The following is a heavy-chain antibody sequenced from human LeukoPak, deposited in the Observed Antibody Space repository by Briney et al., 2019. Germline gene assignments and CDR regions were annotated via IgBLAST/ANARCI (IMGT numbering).Heavy chain of an antibody. CDR3: ARVEVGADDFDYFQH. V-gene: IGHV4-38-2*02. CDR2: IYHSGST. CDR1: GYSISSGYY. D-gene: IGHD1-26*01. Sequence: PSETLSLTCTVSGYSISSGYYWGWIRQPPGKGLEWIGSIYHSGSTYYNPSLKSRVTISVDMSKNQFSLKLSSVTAADTAVYYCARVEVGADDFDYFQHWGQGTLVTVSS. J-gene: IGHJ1*01.